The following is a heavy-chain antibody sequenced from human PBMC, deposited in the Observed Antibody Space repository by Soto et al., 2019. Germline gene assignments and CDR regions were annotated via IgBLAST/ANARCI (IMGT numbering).Heavy chain of an antibody. CDR2: LHSGGDT. CDR3: ARDGPYYYASRMDV. Sequence: EVQLVESGGGLVQPGGSLRLSCVASGIPVSSNYMTWVRQAPGKGLEWVSVLHSGGDTYYANSVKGRFTISRHDSTNTVFLQMNSLTAEDTVVYYCARDGPYYYASRMDVWGQGTTVTVSS. V-gene: IGHV3-53*04. D-gene: IGHD3-10*01. CDR1: GIPVSSNY. J-gene: IGHJ6*02.